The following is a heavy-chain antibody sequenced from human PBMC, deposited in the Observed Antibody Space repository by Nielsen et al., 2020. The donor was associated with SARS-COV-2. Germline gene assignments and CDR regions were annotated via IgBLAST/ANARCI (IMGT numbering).Heavy chain of an antibody. CDR2: LYTGGIT. CDR3: ARDGGDSGTYYFDY. V-gene: IGHV3-53*01. Sequence: GESLKISCVASGFSVSDNFMSWVRQAPGKGLEWVSVLYTGGITYYADSVKGRFTISRDSSQNTLFLQMNSLRAEDTAVYYCARDGGDSGTYYFDYWGQGTLVTVS. J-gene: IGHJ4*02. CDR1: GFSVSDNF. D-gene: IGHD1-26*01.